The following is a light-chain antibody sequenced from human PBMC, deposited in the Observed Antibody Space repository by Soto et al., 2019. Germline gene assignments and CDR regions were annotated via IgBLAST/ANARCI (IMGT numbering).Light chain of an antibody. CDR3: SSYTSSSLYV. CDR2: DVS. V-gene: IGLV2-14*01. CDR1: SSDVGGYNY. J-gene: IGLJ1*01. Sequence: QSALTQPASVSGSPGQSITISCTGTSSDVGGYNYVSWYQQHPGKAPKLMIYDVSNRPSGVSNRFSGSKSGNPASLTISGRQAEDETDYFCSSYTSSSLYVFGTGTKLTVL.